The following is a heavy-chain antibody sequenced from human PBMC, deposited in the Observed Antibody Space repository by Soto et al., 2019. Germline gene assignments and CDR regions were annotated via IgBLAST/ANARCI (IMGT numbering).Heavy chain of an antibody. D-gene: IGHD2-21*02. J-gene: IGHJ6*03. Sequence: QVQLVQSGAEVKKPGASVKVSCKASGDTFNSYGISWVRQAPGQVLEWMGWISSYNGHTNYAQKLQGRVTMTTDTSTSTGYMELRSLRSDDASVYYCATCGDRNYFFYYMDVWGKGTTVTVAS. CDR3: ATCGDRNYFFYYMDV. CDR1: GDTFNSYG. V-gene: IGHV1-18*01. CDR2: ISSYNGHT.